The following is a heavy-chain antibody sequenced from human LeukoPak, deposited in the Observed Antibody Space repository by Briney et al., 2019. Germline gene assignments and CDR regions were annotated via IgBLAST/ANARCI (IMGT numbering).Heavy chain of an antibody. CDR2: ISGSAAST. Sequence: GGSLRLSCAASGITFSTYAMNWVRQAPGKGLEWVSVISGSAASTSYADSVKGRFTISRDNSRNTLYLQMNNLRAEDTAVYYCANLNGELPFDYWGQGTLVTVSS. CDR3: ANLNGELPFDY. V-gene: IGHV3-23*01. D-gene: IGHD3-10*01. J-gene: IGHJ4*02. CDR1: GITFSTYA.